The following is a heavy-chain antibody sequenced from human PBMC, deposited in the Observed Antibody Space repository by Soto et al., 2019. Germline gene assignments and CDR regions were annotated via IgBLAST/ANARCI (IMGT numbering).Heavy chain of an antibody. J-gene: IGHJ4*02. D-gene: IGHD2-21*02. CDR3: ARQRTTVVTQAYFDH. CDR2: IYYSGRT. V-gene: IGHV4-39*01. CDR1: GESISSSSYY. Sequence: PSETLSLTCIVSGESISSSSYYWGWIRQPPGKGLEWIGSIYYSGRTYYNPSFKSPVTISIDTSKNQFSLKLSSVTATDTAVYYCARQRTTVVTQAYFDHWGQGXLVTVHS.